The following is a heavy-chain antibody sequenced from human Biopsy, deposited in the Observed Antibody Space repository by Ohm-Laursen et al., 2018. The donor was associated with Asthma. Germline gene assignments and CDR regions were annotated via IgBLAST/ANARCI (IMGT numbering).Heavy chain of an antibody. J-gene: IGHJ4*02. D-gene: IGHD5-12*01. CDR3: ARVDVVATIIDY. Sequence: SETLSLTCAISGDSVSNTRAVWSWIRQSPSRGLEWLGRTYYRYTWSTDYTVSLKSRMSIVPDTSKNHVSLQLNSVTPEDTAVYYCARVDVVATIIDYWGQGIPVTVSS. CDR2: TYYRYTWST. V-gene: IGHV6-1*01. CDR1: GDSVSNTRAV.